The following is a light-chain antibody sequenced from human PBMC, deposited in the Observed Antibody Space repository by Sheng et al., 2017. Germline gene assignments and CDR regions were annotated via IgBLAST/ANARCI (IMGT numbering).Light chain of an antibody. CDR3: QQRSSWPFT. V-gene: IGKV3-11*01. CDR2: DAS. CDR1: QSVRTY. J-gene: IGKJ4*01. Sequence: EIVLTQSPATLSLSPGERATLSCRASQSVRTYLAWYQQRSGQPPRLLIYDASTRAAGIPARISGSGSGTNYTLTINSLEPEDFAVYFCQQRSSWPFTFGGGSKVEIK.